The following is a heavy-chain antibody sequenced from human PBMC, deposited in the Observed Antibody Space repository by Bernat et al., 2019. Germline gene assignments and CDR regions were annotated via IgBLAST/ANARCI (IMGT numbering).Heavy chain of an antibody. D-gene: IGHD6-19*01. CDR3: VREYIIAVAGTTWAFDI. J-gene: IGHJ3*02. Sequence: EVQLVESGGGVVRPGGSLRLSCAASGFTFDDYGMSWVRQAPGKGLEWVSGINWNGGSTGYADSVKGRFTISRDNAKNSLYLQMNSLRAEDTALYHCVREYIIAVAGTTWAFDIWGQGTMVTVSS. V-gene: IGHV3-20*01. CDR1: GFTFDDYG. CDR2: INWNGGST.